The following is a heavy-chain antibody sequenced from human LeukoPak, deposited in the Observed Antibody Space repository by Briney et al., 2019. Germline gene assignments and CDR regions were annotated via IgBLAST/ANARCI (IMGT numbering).Heavy chain of an antibody. V-gene: IGHV4-59*08. J-gene: IGHJ3*02. Sequence: PSETLSLTCTVSHDSISTYSWSWIRQPPGKGLEWPGYVSYSGTTNYNPSLKSRVTISVDTSKNQFSLKLSSVTAADTAVYYCARHSGSRDGFDIWGQGTMVTVSS. CDR1: HDSISTYS. D-gene: IGHD1-26*01. CDR2: VSYSGTT. CDR3: ARHSGSRDGFDI.